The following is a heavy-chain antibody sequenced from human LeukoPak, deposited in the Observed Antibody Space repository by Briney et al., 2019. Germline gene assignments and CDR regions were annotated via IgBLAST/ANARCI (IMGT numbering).Heavy chain of an antibody. V-gene: IGHV4-39*01. Sequence: SETLSLTCTVSGGSLSSSSYYWGWIRQPPGKGLERIGRIYYSGSTYYNPSLKSRVTISVDTSKNQFSLKLSSVTAADTAVYYCARGAGGYCSGGSCYSGDWFDPWGQGTLVTVSS. D-gene: IGHD2-15*01. CDR3: ARGAGGYCSGGSCYSGDWFDP. J-gene: IGHJ5*02. CDR2: IYYSGST. CDR1: GGSLSSSSYY.